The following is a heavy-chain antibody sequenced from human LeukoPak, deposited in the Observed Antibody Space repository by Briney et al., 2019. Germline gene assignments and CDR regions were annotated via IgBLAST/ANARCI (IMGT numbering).Heavy chain of an antibody. CDR3: VRNLAVAGTCFDS. V-gene: IGHV3-7*03. Sequence: SVTSVRGRFTISRDNAESSLYLQMNSLRAEDTAVYYRVRNLAVAGTCFDSWGQGTLVTVSS. J-gene: IGHJ4*02. D-gene: IGHD6-19*01.